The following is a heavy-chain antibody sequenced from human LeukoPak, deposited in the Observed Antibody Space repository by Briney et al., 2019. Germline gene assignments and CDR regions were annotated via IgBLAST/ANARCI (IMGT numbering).Heavy chain of an antibody. CDR3: ARATGSSSSGFDY. CDR1: GGSISSGGYY. CDR2: IYYSGST. D-gene: IGHD6-6*01. J-gene: IGHJ4*02. Sequence: SETLSLTCTVSGGSISSGGYYWSWIRQHPGKGLEWIGYIYYSGSTHYNPSLKSRVTISVDTSKNQFSLKLSSVTAADTAVYYCARATGSSSSGFDYWGQGTLVTVSS. V-gene: IGHV4-31*03.